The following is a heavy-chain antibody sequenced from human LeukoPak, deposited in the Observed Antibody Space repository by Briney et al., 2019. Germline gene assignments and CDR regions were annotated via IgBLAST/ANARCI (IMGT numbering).Heavy chain of an antibody. D-gene: IGHD5/OR15-5a*01. CDR1: GYTLSTYW. J-gene: IGHJ6*02. CDR3: ARRRAAITIYHYSMDF. CDR2: IYPSDSET. V-gene: IGHV5-51*01. Sequence: GESLKISCQASGYTLSTYWIAWVRQMPGKGLEWMGIIYPSDSETRYSPSFQGQVTISVDKSITTAYLQWRSLKASDTATYYCARRRAAITIYHYSMDFWGHGTTVIVSS.